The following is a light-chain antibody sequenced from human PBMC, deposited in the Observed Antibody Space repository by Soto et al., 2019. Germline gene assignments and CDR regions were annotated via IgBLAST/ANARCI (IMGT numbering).Light chain of an antibody. J-gene: IGLJ2*01. Sequence: QSVLTQPPSASGSPGQSVTISCTGTSSDVGGYNYVSWYQQHPGKAPKVMIYEVSKRPSGVPDRFSGFKSGNTASLTVSGLQAEDEADYYCSSYAGSNNVIFGGGTKVTVL. CDR1: SSDVGGYNY. V-gene: IGLV2-8*01. CDR3: SSYAGSNNVI. CDR2: EVS.